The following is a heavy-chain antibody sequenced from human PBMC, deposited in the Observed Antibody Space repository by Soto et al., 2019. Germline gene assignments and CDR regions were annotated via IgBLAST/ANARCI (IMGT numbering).Heavy chain of an antibody. CDR3: AKDLRTGVVPTYFDY. Sequence: PGGCPETLLCSLWIQFQYLYHELGPPGSREGAGVGLRYSVKGRFTISRDNSKDTLFLQMNRLGAEDTALYFCAKDLRTGVVPTYFDYWGQGNLVTVSS. V-gene: IGHV3-23*01. J-gene: IGHJ4*02. CDR1: IQFQYLY. D-gene: IGHD3-3*01.